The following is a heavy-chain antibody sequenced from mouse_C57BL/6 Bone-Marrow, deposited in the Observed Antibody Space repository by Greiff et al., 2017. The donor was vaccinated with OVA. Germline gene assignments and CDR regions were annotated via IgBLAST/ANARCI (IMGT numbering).Heavy chain of an antibody. Sequence: VKLVESGPGLVQPSQSLSITCTVSGFSFTSYGVHWVRQSPGKGLEWLGVIWSGGSTDYNAAFISRLSISKDNSKSQVFFKMNSLQADDTAIDYCAGYSCAMDYWGQGTSVTVSS. D-gene: IGHD2-3*01. CDR1: GFSFTSYG. V-gene: IGHV2-2*01. CDR2: IWSGGST. J-gene: IGHJ4*01. CDR3: AGYSCAMDY.